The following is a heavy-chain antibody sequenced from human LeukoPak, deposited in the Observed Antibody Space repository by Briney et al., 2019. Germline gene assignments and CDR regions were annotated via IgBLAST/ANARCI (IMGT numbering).Heavy chain of an antibody. CDR2: VYYTGIS. CDR3: AGATSTSMGLRYFDY. CDR1: GGSISGYY. V-gene: IGHV4-59*01. D-gene: IGHD2/OR15-2a*01. J-gene: IGHJ4*02. Sequence: PSETLSLTCSVSGGSISGYYWNWIRQPPGKGLEWIGYVYYTGISTYNPSLKSRVTISRDTSKKQVSLRLSSVTAADTAVYYCAGATSTSMGLRYFDYWGQGSLVTVSS.